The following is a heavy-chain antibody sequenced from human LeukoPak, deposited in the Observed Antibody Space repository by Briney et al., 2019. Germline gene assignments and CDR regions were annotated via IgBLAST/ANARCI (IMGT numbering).Heavy chain of an antibody. V-gene: IGHV3-30*04. CDR1: GFVFSNHV. D-gene: IGHD3-16*01. J-gene: IGHJ6*02. CDR3: ARDLWGVAVAGAGKDV. CDR2: ISYDGSGK. Sequence: GKSLRLSCVGAGFVFSNHVIHWVRQAPGQGLGWVSMISYDGSGKHYADSVGGRLTISRDNSKNTVYLQMDSLTAEDTAIYYCARDLWGVAVAGAGKDVWGQGTTVTVSS.